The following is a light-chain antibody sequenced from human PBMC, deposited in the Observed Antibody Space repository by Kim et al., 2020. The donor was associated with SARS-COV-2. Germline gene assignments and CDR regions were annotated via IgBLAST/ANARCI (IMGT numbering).Light chain of an antibody. CDR2: YDS. V-gene: IGLV3-21*01. CDR1: SIGSNG. J-gene: IGLJ3*02. CDR3: QVWESSSDDPWV. Sequence: KTAGITCGEDSIGSNGVHLYRQQPALAPVVVIYYDSDRHSGIPERFYGSNSGNKATLVISRVEAGDEADYYCQVWESSSDDPWVFGGGTQLTVL.